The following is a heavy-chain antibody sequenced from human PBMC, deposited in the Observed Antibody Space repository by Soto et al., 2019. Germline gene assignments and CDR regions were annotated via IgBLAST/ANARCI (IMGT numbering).Heavy chain of an antibody. Sequence: ASVKVSCKASGYTFTSYAMHWVRQAPGQRLEWMGWINAGNGNTKYSQKFQGRVTITRDTSASTAYMELSSLRSEDTAVYYCARGRPGATIFGVANLPAMDVWGKVNTVTVSS. CDR2: INAGNGNT. J-gene: IGHJ6*03. CDR1: GYTFTSYA. V-gene: IGHV1-3*01. D-gene: IGHD3-3*01. CDR3: ARGRPGATIFGVANLPAMDV.